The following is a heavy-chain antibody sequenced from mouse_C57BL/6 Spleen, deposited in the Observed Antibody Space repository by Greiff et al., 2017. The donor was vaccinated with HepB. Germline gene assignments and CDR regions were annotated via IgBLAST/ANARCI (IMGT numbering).Heavy chain of an antibody. J-gene: IGHJ2*01. CDR2: IYPGDGDT. V-gene: IGHV1-82*01. Sequence: QVQLQQSGPELVKPGASVKISCKASGYAFSSSWMNWVKQRPGKGLEWIGRIYPGDGDTNYNGKFKGKATLTADKSSSTAYMQLSSLTSEDSAVYFCARMGDGGGGRYWGQGTTLTVSS. CDR3: ARMGDGGGGRY. D-gene: IGHD3-3*01. CDR1: GYAFSSSW.